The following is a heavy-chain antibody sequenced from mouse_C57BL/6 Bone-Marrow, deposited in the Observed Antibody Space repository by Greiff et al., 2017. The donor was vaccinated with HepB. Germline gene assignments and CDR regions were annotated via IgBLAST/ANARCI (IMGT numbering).Heavy chain of an antibody. CDR2: ISSGGDYI. Sequence: DVMLVESGEGLVKPGGSLKLSCAASGFTFSSYAMSWVRQTPEKRLEWVAYISSGGDYIYYADTVKGRFTISRDNARNTLYLQMSSLKSEDTAMYYWTRVLLYYSNWTYYAMDYWGQGTSVTVSS. CDR3: TRVLLYYSNWTYYAMDY. J-gene: IGHJ4*01. D-gene: IGHD2-5*01. V-gene: IGHV5-9-1*02. CDR1: GFTFSSYA.